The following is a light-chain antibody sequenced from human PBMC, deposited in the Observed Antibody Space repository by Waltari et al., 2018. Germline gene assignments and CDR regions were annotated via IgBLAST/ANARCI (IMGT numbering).Light chain of an antibody. J-gene: IGKJ1*01. CDR2: AAS. CDR1: QGINSW. V-gene: IGKV1D-16*01. CDR3: QQYDDLPRT. Sequence: DIKMTQSPSPLSASVGDKVTITCHASQGINSWLAWYQQKPGKAPKPLIHAASFLQPGVPSRFSGNGSGTDYTLTVSGLQPEDFATYYCQQYDDLPRTFGQGTKVEI.